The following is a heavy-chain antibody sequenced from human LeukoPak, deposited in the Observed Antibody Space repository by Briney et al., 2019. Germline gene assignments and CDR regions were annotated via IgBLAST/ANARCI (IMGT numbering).Heavy chain of an antibody. CDR3: ARRYFDWLSGYYMDV. CDR1: GYTFTGYY. D-gene: IGHD3-9*01. Sequence: ASVKVSCKTSGYTFTGYYLHWVRPAPGQGLEWMGWINTNSGGTNYAQKFQGRVTMTRDTSISTAYMELSRLRADDTAVYYCARRYFDWLSGYYMDVWGKGTTVTISS. J-gene: IGHJ6*03. CDR2: INTNSGGT. V-gene: IGHV1-2*02.